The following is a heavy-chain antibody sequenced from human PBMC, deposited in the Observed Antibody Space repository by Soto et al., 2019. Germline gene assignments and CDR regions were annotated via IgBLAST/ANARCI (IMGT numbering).Heavy chain of an antibody. V-gene: IGHV3-15*04. Sequence: EVQLVESGGGLVKPGGSLRLSCVASGFTLSDAWMTWVRQAPGKGLEWVGRIASKPDGGSTDFAASVRARFTISRDDSGDTLFLQMNSLKTDDTAVYNCIKMGRGYFNLWGQGTLVTVSS. D-gene: IGHD3-10*01. CDR1: GFTLSDAW. CDR2: IASKPDGGST. CDR3: IKMGRGYFNL. J-gene: IGHJ4*02.